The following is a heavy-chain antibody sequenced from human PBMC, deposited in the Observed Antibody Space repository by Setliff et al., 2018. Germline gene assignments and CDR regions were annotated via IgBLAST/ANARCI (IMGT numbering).Heavy chain of an antibody. D-gene: IGHD3-9*01. CDR2: INPNSGGT. CDR3: ARSNYDILTRNWFDP. V-gene: IGHV1-2*06. Sequence: ASVKVSCKASGYTFTGYYMHWVRQAPGQGLEWMGRINPNSGGTNYAQKFQGRVTMTRDTSISTAYMELSRLRSDVTAVYYCARSNYDILTRNWFDPWGQGTLVTSPQ. J-gene: IGHJ5*02. CDR1: GYTFTGYY.